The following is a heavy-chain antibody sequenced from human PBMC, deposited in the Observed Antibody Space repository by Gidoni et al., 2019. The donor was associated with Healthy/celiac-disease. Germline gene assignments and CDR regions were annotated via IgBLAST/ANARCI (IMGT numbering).Heavy chain of an antibody. CDR1: GCTFSSSA. J-gene: IGHJ4*02. Sequence: EVQLLESGGGLVQPGGSLRLSCAASGCTFSSSAMSWVRQAPGKGLEWVSAISGSGGSTYYADSVKGRFTISRDNSKNTLYLQMNSLRAEDTAVYYCAKDHIAAAGTGDYWGQGTLVTVSS. D-gene: IGHD6-13*01. V-gene: IGHV3-23*01. CDR2: ISGSGGST. CDR3: AKDHIAAAGTGDY.